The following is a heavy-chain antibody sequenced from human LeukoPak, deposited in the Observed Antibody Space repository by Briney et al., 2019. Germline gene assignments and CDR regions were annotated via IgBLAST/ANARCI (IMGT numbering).Heavy chain of an antibody. CDR2: IKQDGSEK. CDR1: GFTFSSYW. V-gene: IGHV3-7*03. D-gene: IGHD3-10*01. CDR3: ARDRASEYYYYYGMDV. Sequence: GGSLRLSCAASGFTFSSYWMSWVRQAPGKGLEWVANIKQDGSEKYYVDSVKGRFTISRDNAKNSLYLQMNGLRAEDTAVYYCARDRASEYYYYYGMDVWGKGTTVTVSS. J-gene: IGHJ6*04.